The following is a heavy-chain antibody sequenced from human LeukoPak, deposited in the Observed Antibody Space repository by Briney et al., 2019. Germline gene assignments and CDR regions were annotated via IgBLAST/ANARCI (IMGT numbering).Heavy chain of an antibody. CDR1: GGSITSSY. D-gene: IGHD4-11*01. Sequence: SETLSLTCTVSGGSITSSYWSWIRQSPGKGLEWIGYIHYTGSTNYNPSLKSRVTMLIDTSKNQFSLKLTSVTAADTAVYYCARLLHDWFDSWGQGTLVTVSS. CDR2: IHYTGST. V-gene: IGHV4-59*08. CDR3: ARLLHDWFDS. J-gene: IGHJ5*01.